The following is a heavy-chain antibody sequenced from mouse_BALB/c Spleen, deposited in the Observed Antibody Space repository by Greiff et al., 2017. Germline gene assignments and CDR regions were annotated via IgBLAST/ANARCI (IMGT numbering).Heavy chain of an antibody. D-gene: IGHD2-4*01. Sequence: EVQLHQSGAELVRPGALVKLSCKASGFYIKDYYMHWVKQRPEQGLEWIGWIDPENGNTIYDPKFQGKASITADTSSNTAYLQLSSLTSEDTAVYYCARSTMTYQGNAMDYWGQGTSVTVSS. CDR3: ARSTMTYQGNAMDY. CDR2: IDPENGNT. CDR1: GFYIKDYY. V-gene: IGHV14-1*02. J-gene: IGHJ4*01.